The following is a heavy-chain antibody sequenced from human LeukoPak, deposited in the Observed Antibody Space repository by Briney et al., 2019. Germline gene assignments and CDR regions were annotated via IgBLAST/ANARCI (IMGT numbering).Heavy chain of an antibody. V-gene: IGHV3-49*03. J-gene: IGHJ4*02. CDR1: GFTFGDYA. CDR2: IRSKAYGGTT. Sequence: GGSLRLSCTASGFTFGDYAMSWFRQAPGKGLEWVGFIRSKAYGGTTEYAASVKGRFTISRDDSKSIAYLQMNSLKTEDTAVYYCTREGAIRGYSYGEGDYWGQGTLVTVSS. CDR3: TREGAIRGYSYGEGDY. D-gene: IGHD5-18*01.